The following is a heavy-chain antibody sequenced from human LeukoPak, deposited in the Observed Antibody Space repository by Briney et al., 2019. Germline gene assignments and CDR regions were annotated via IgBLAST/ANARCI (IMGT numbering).Heavy chain of an antibody. J-gene: IGHJ4*02. V-gene: IGHV3-9*01. D-gene: IGHD3-22*01. CDR2: ISWNSGSI. CDR3: AKDIDLYYYDSSGYPGFRGFDY. Sequence: PGRSLRLSCAASGFTFDDYAMHWVRQAPGKGLEWVSGISWNSGSIGYADSVKGRFTISRDNAKNSLYLQVNSLRAEDTALYYCAKDIDLYYYDSSGYPGFRGFDYWGQGTLVTVSS. CDR1: GFTFDDYA.